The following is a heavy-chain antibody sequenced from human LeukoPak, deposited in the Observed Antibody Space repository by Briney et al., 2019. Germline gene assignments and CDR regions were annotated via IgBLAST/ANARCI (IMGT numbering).Heavy chain of an antibody. V-gene: IGHV4-34*01. J-gene: IGHJ4*02. Sequence: SETLSLTCAVYGGSFSGYYWSWIRQPPGKGLEWIGEINHSGSTNYNPSLKSRVTISVDTSKNQFSLKLSSVTAADTAVYYCARSGYYDSSGYYIDYWGQGTLVTVSS. CDR2: INHSGST. CDR1: GGSFSGYY. CDR3: ARSGYYDSSGYYIDY. D-gene: IGHD3-22*01.